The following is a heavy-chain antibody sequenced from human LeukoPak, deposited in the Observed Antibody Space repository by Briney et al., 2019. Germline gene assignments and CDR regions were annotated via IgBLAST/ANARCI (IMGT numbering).Heavy chain of an antibody. Sequence: SETLSPTCAVYAGSFSGYYWSWIRQPQGKWREWIGEIDHSGSTNYNPSLKTRVTISVDTSKNQFSLELSSVTAADTAVYYCASSNHFWSGYYLLDYWSQGTLVTVSS. J-gene: IGHJ4*02. CDR2: IDHSGST. V-gene: IGHV4-34*01. CDR1: AGSFSGYY. CDR3: ASSNHFWSGYYLLDY. D-gene: IGHD3-3*02.